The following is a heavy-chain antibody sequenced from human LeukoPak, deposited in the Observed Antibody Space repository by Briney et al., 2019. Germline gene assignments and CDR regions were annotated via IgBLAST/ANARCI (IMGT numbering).Heavy chain of an antibody. CDR3: ARDLEVVPAATSIRDYFDY. CDR1: GYTFTSYG. J-gene: IGHJ4*02. V-gene: IGHV1-18*01. Sequence: ASVKVSCKASGYTFTSYGISWVRQAPGQGLEWMGWISAYNGNTNYAQKLQGRVTMTTDTSTSTAYMELRSLRSDDTAVYYCARDLEVVPAATSIRDYFDYWGQGTLVTVSS. D-gene: IGHD2-2*01. CDR2: ISAYNGNT.